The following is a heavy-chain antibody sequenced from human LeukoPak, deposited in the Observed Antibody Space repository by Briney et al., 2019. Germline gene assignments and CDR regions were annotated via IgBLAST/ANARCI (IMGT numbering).Heavy chain of an antibody. CDR3: ARTMYITGSSDFDY. Sequence: GRSLRLSCAASGFTFSIYGMHWVRQAPGKGLEWVAFITNDGSKTYYADSVKGRFTISRDNSKNTLYLQMNSLRAEDTALYYCARTMYITGSSDFDYWGQGTLVTVSS. V-gene: IGHV3-30*19. D-gene: IGHD1-26*01. CDR1: GFTFSIYG. CDR2: ITNDGSKT. J-gene: IGHJ4*02.